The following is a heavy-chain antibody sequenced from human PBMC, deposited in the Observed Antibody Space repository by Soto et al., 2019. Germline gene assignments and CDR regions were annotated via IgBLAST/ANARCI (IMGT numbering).Heavy chain of an antibody. J-gene: IGHJ4*02. D-gene: IGHD2-2*02. CDR3: ARLGGDIVVVPAAIPIDY. V-gene: IGHV4-39*01. Sequence: QLQLQESGPGLVKPSETLSLTCTVSGGSISSSSYYWGWIRQPPGKGLEWIGSIYYSGSTYYNPSLKSRVTISVDTSKNQFSLKLSSVTAADTAVYYCARLGGDIVVVPAAIPIDYWGQGTLVTVSS. CDR2: IYYSGST. CDR1: GGSISSSSYY.